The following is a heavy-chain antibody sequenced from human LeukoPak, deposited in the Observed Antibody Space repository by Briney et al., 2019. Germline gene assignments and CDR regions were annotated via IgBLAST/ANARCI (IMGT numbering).Heavy chain of an antibody. D-gene: IGHD4-17*01. V-gene: IGHV3-7*03. Sequence: GSLRLSFAASGFTFSNYWMSWVRQAPGKGLEWVANIHQDGSEKYYVDSVKGRFTISRDNAKNSLYLQMNSLRAEDTAVYYCARRRGDYITDYWGQGTLVTVSS. CDR3: ARRRGDYITDY. CDR2: IHQDGSEK. CDR1: GFTFSNYW. J-gene: IGHJ4*02.